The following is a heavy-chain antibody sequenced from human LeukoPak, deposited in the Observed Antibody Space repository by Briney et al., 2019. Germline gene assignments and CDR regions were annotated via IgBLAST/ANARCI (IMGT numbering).Heavy chain of an antibody. D-gene: IGHD3-22*01. CDR2: IRHDGSET. J-gene: IGHJ4*02. Sequence: GGSLRLSCAVSGLTFSSSWMDWVRQAPGKGLEWVANIRHDGSETYYVDSLRGRYTISRDNAKNLVYLQMSSLRAEDTAIYYCARDETYDYESNGYLDFWGQGTVVTVSS. CDR1: GLTFSSSW. V-gene: IGHV3-7*01. CDR3: ARDETYDYESNGYLDF.